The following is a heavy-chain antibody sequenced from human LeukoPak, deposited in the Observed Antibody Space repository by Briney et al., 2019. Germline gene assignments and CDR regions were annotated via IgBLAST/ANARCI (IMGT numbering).Heavy chain of an antibody. V-gene: IGHV3-23*01. CDR3: AKAVGATRGYYYSGMDV. J-gene: IGHJ6*02. Sequence: GGSLRLSCAASGYTFSSYAMTWVRQAPGKGLEWVSAISGGGGSAYYADSVKGRFTISRDSSMNTLYLQMNSQTDGDTAVYYCAKAVGATRGYYYSGMDVWGQGTTVTVSS. CDR1: GYTFSSYA. CDR2: ISGGGGSA. D-gene: IGHD1-26*01.